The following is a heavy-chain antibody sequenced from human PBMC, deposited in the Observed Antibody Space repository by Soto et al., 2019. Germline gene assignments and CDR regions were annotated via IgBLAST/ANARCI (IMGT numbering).Heavy chain of an antibody. J-gene: IGHJ3*02. CDR3: ASTYYYDSSGYSSAFDI. V-gene: IGHV4-39*01. CDR2: IYYSWST. Sequence: QPPATGLEWIGSIYYSWSTYYNPSLKSRVTISVDTSKNQFSLKLSSVTAADTAVYYCASTYYYDSSGYSSAFDIWGQGTMVTVSS. D-gene: IGHD3-22*01.